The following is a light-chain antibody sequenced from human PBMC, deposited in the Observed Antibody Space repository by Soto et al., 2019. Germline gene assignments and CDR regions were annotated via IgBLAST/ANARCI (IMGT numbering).Light chain of an antibody. Sequence: EIVLTQSPGTLSLSPGERATLSCRASQSVSSSYLAWYQQKHGQAPRLLISDASDREAGVPVRFTGSGAGTDFTRTISSLEPEDFTVYFCQQRNDWPWTFGQGTKVDIK. J-gene: IGKJ1*01. CDR3: QQRNDWPWT. V-gene: IGKV3D-20*02. CDR2: DAS. CDR1: QSVSSSY.